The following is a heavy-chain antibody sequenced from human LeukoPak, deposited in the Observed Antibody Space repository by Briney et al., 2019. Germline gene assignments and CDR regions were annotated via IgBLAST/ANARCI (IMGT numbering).Heavy chain of an antibody. V-gene: IGHV4-39*07. D-gene: IGHD4-17*01. J-gene: IGHJ5*02. CDR1: GASISSSSYY. Sequence: PSETLSLTCTVSGASISSSSYYWGWIRQPPGKGLEWIGSIYYSGSTYYNPSLKSRVTISVDTSKNQSSLRLSSVTAADTAVYYCASTVTGHGWFDPWGQGTLVTVSS. CDR2: IYYSGST. CDR3: ASTVTGHGWFDP.